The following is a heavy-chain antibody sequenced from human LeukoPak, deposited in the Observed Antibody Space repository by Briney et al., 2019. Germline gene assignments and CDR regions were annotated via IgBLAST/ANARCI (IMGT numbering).Heavy chain of an antibody. CDR2: ISGSGGST. CDR1: GFTFSSYA. J-gene: IGHJ4*02. D-gene: IGHD2-2*01. Sequence: GGSLSLSCAASGFTFSSYAMSWVRQAPGKGLEWVSAISGSGGSTYYADSVKGRFTISRDNSKNTLYLQMNSLRADDTAVYYCAKEGPKIVVVPAAIDDYWGQGTLVTVSS. CDR3: AKEGPKIVVVPAAIDDY. V-gene: IGHV3-23*01.